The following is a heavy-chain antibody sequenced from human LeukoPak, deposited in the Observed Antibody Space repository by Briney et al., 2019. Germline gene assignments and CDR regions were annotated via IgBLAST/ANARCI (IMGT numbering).Heavy chain of an antibody. CDR3: ARDEVGGGPDAFDI. J-gene: IGHJ3*02. CDR2: LSPNSGAT. Sequence: ASVKVSCKASGYTFTGYHMHWVRQAPGQGPEWMGRLSPNSGATNYAQKFQGRVTMTSDTSISTAYMELSSLRSDDTAVYYCARDEVGGGPDAFDIWGQGTTVTVSS. D-gene: IGHD1-26*01. CDR1: GYTFTGYH. V-gene: IGHV1-2*06.